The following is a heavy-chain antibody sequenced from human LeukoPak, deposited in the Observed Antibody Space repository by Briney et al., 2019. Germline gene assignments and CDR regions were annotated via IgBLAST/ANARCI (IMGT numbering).Heavy chain of an antibody. Sequence: GGALTLSCAASGFXFSSYAMSWVRQAAAKGLEWVSAISASGAGTYYPDSVKGRFTNSRDSSQNTLFLLINSLRAEDTAIYYCARGTAEDSWGQGTLVTVSS. CDR2: ISASGAGT. D-gene: IGHD1-7*01. CDR1: GFXFSSYA. J-gene: IGHJ4*02. CDR3: ARGTAEDS. V-gene: IGHV3-23*01.